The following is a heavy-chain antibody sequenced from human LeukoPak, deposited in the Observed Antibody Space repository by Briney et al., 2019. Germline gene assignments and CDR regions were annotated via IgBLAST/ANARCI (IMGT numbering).Heavy chain of an antibody. J-gene: IGHJ6*02. CDR3: ARDGYIYGRGMDV. V-gene: IGHV4-34*01. D-gene: IGHD5-24*01. Sequence: PSETLSLTCAVYGGSFSGFYWSWIRQPPGEGLEWIGEINHSGSTNYNPSLKSRVTISVDTSKNQFSLKLSSVTAADTAMYYCARDGYIYGRGMDVWGQGTTVTVSS. CDR2: INHSGST. CDR1: GGSFSGFY.